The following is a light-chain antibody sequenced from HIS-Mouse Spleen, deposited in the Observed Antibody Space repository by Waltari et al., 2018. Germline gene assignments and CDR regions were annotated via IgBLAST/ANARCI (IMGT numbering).Light chain of an antibody. V-gene: IGKV4-1*01. CDR1: QSVLYSSNNKNY. Sequence: DIVMTQSPDSLAVSLGERATINCKSSQSVLYSSNNKNYLAWYQQKPGQPPKLLIYWACTRESGVPDRFSGRGSGTDFTLTISSLQAEDVAVYYCQQYYSTPRTFGQGTKVEIK. J-gene: IGKJ1*01. CDR2: WAC. CDR3: QQYYSTPRT.